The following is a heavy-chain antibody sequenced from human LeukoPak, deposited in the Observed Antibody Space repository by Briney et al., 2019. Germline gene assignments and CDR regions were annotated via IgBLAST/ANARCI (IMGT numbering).Heavy chain of an antibody. CDR3: ARERQNKDFWSGGDY. CDR1: GFTFSTYW. Sequence: GGSLRLSCAASGFTFSTYWMSWVRQAPRKGLEWVANIKQDGSEKYYVDSVKGRFTISRDNAKNSLYLQMNTLRPEDTAVYYCARERQNKDFWSGGDYWGQGTLVTVSS. D-gene: IGHD3-3*01. CDR2: IKQDGSEK. V-gene: IGHV3-7*01. J-gene: IGHJ4*02.